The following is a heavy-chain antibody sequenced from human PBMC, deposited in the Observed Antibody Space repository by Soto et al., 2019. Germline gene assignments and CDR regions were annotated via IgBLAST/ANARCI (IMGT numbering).Heavy chain of an antibody. CDR3: AKVIAVALPFQYGMDV. V-gene: IGHV3-30*18. CDR2: ISYDGSKK. CDR1: GFTFSSYG. Sequence: QVQLVESGGGAVQPGRSLTLSCAASGFTFSSYGMHWARQAPGKGLEWVAAISYDGSKKYYADSVKGRFTISRDNSENTLYLQMNSLRTDDTAVYYCAKVIAVALPFQYGMDVWGQGTTVTVSS. D-gene: IGHD6-19*01. J-gene: IGHJ6*02.